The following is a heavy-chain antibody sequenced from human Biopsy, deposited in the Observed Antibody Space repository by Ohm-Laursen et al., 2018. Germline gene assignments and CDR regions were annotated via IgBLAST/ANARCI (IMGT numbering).Heavy chain of an antibody. Sequence: SLRLSCAASGFNFSAYGMHWFRQARDMGVEWVELTCYHCSRQYYADSVKGRFTISRDNSKNSLYLHINTLRVEDTAVYYCVTDRLDDITKVRGIMTDWGQGTLVIVSS. V-gene: IGHV3-33*01. CDR2: TCYHCSRQ. D-gene: IGHD3-10*01. J-gene: IGHJ4*02. CDR1: GFNFSAYG. CDR3: VTDRLDDITKVRGIMTD.